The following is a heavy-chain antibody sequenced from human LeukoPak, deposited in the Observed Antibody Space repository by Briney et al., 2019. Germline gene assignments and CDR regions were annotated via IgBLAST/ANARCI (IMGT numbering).Heavy chain of an antibody. J-gene: IGHJ4*02. CDR1: GFTFSTYC. V-gene: IGHV3-30*18. CDR2: ISYDADKK. CDR3: AKEGWTNNYWYGRIDY. D-gene: IGHD2-8*02. Sequence: GGSLRLSCVVSGFTFSTYCMHWVRQAPGKGLEWVGAISYDADKKYYSDFVEGRFTISRDSSKDTLLLQMNNQRAEDTAVYYCAKEGWTNNYWYGRIDYWGQGTKVTVSS.